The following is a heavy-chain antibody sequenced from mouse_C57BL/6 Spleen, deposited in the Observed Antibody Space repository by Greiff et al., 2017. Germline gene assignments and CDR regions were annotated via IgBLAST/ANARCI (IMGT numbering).Heavy chain of an antibody. CDR1: GYAFSSYW. J-gene: IGHJ4*01. CDR2: IYPGDGDT. CDR3: ARDTTVVARAMDY. Sequence: QVQLQQSGAELVKPGASVKISCKASGYAFSSYWMNWVKQRPGKGLEWIGQIYPGDGDTNYNGKFKGKATLTADKSSSTAYMQLSSLTSEDSAVYFGARDTTVVARAMDYWGQGTSVTVSS. D-gene: IGHD1-1*01. V-gene: IGHV1-80*01.